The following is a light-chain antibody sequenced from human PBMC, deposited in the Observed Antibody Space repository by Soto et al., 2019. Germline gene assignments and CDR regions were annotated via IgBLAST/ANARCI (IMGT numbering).Light chain of an antibody. V-gene: IGKV3-20*01. Sequence: ESVLTQSPGTLSLSPGARATLSCRASQSVDRSYLAWYQQKPGQAPRLLIYGSSSRATGIPDRFSGSGSGTDFTLTISSLEHEDFVVYYCQQFGGSPPYTFGQGTKLEIK. CDR1: QSVDRSY. CDR3: QQFGGSPPYT. J-gene: IGKJ2*01. CDR2: GSS.